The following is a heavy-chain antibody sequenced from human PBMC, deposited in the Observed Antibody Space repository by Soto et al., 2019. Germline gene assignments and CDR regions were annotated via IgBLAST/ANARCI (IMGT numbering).Heavy chain of an antibody. D-gene: IGHD6-13*01. V-gene: IGHV3-23*01. J-gene: IGHJ4*02. Sequence: EVQLLESGGGLVQPGGSLRLSCAASGFTFSSYAMSWVRQVPGKGLEWVSGISGSGGIIYHADSVKGRFTISRDNSKNPLCLQMNSLRAEDTAVSYCATSRTAAAATGEFDYWGQGTLATVSS. CDR3: ATSRTAAAATGEFDY. CDR2: ISGSGGII. CDR1: GFTFSSYA.